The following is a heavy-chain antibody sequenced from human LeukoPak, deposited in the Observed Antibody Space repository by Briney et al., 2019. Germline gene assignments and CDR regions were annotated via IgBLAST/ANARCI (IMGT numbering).Heavy chain of an antibody. J-gene: IGHJ4*02. CDR1: GYTFTGYY. CDR2: INPNSGST. V-gene: IGHV1-2*02. D-gene: IGHD3-9*01. Sequence: ASVKVSCKASGYTFTGYYMHWVRQAPGQGLEWMGWINPNSGSTNYAQKFQGRVTMTRDTSISTAYMELSRLRSDDTAVYYCARDSNYDILTGPVDYWGQGTLVTVSS. CDR3: ARDSNYDILTGPVDY.